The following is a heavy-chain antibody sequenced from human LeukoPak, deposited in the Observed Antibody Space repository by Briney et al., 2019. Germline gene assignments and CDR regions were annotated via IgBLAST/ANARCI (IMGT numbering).Heavy chain of an antibody. V-gene: IGHV3-21*01. CDR3: ARGLHSRLYDSSGYYPY. CDR1: GFTFSRYS. J-gene: IGHJ4*02. Sequence: GGSLRLSCVDSGFTFSRYSMNWVRQAPGKGLEWVSSISSSSSYIYYADSVKGRFTVSRDNAKNSLYLQMKSLRAEDTAIYYCARGLHSRLYDSSGYYPYWGQGTLVTVSS. D-gene: IGHD3-22*01. CDR2: ISSSSSYI.